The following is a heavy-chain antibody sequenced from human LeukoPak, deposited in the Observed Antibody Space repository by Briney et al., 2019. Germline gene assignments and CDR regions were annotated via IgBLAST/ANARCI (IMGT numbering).Heavy chain of an antibody. V-gene: IGHV4-31*03. CDR3: ATEDDTAMVLDY. CDR2: IYHSGST. Sequence: PSETLSLTCTVSGGSISSGGYYWSWIRQHPGKGLEWIGYIYHSGSTYYNPSLKSRVTISADTSKNQFSLKVSSVTAADTAVYYCATEDDTAMVLDYWGQGILVTVSS. J-gene: IGHJ4*02. CDR1: GGSISSGGYY. D-gene: IGHD5-18*01.